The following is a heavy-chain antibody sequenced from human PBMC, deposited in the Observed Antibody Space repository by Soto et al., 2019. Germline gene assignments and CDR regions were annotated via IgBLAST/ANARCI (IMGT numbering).Heavy chain of an antibody. CDR2: ISYDGSNK. J-gene: IGHJ6*02. CDR3: AKDLYVGFGELYRSYYYYGMDV. Sequence: GGSLRLSCAASGFTFSSYGIHWVRQAPGKGLEWVALISYDGSNKYYADSVKGRFTISRDNSKNTLYLQMNSLRPEDTAVYYCAKDLYVGFGELYRSYYYYGMDVWGQGTTVTVSS. V-gene: IGHV3-30*18. CDR1: GFTFSSYG. D-gene: IGHD3-10*01.